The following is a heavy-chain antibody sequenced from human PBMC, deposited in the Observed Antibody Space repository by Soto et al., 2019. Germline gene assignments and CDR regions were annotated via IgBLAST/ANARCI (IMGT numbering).Heavy chain of an antibody. D-gene: IGHD3-3*01. CDR1: GYTFTSYG. CDR2: ISAYNGNT. V-gene: IGHV1-18*04. CDR3: ARAEGFFRFLEWFNSDNYYGMDV. J-gene: IGHJ6*02. Sequence: ASVKVSCKASGYTFTSYGISWVRQAPGQGLEWMGWISAYNGNTNYAQKLQGRVTMTTDTSTSTAYMELRSLRSDDTAVYYCARAEGFFRFLEWFNSDNYYGMDVWGQGTTVTVSS.